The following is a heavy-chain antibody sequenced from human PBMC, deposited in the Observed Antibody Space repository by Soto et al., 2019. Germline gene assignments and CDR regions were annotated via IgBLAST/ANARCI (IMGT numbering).Heavy chain of an antibody. CDR2: IGTTSPYI. Sequence: VGSLRLSCAASGFTFGTYTMNWVRQAPGKGLEWASSIGTTSPYIYYADSLRGRFTISRDNAKNSLYLQMNNLRAEDTAVYYCARVMCGYCSNYYYSSVDVWGQGTTVTVSS. D-gene: IGHD3-10*01. V-gene: IGHV3-21*01. CDR3: ARVMCGYCSNYYYSSVDV. J-gene: IGHJ6*02. CDR1: GFTFGTYT.